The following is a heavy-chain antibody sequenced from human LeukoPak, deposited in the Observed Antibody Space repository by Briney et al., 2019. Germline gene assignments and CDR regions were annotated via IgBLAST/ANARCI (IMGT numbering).Heavy chain of an antibody. CDR2: IYYSGST. CDR1: GGSINSGGYY. CDR3: ARGRDIVVVVAATHGMDV. D-gene: IGHD2-15*01. Sequence: SQTLSLTCTVSGGSINSGGYYWSWIRQHPGKGLEWIGYIYYSGSTYYNPSLKSRVSISVDTSKNQFSLKLSSVTAADTAVYYCARGRDIVVVVAATHGMDVWGQGTTVTVSS. J-gene: IGHJ6*02. V-gene: IGHV4-31*03.